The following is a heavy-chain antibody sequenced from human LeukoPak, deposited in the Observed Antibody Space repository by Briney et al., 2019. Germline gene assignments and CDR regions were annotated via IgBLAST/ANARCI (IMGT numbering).Heavy chain of an antibody. J-gene: IGHJ5*02. CDR3: ASSDP. CDR2: IYYSGST. V-gene: IGHV4-39*01. Sequence: SETLSLTCTVSGGSISSSSYYWGWIRQPPGKGLEWIGSIYYSGSTYYNPSLKSRVTISVDTSKNQFSLKLSSVTAADTAVHYCASSDPWGQGTLVTVSS. CDR1: GGSISSSSYY.